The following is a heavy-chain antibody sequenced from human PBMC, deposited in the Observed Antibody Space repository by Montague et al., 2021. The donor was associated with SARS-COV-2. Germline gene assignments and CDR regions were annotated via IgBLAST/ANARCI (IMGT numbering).Heavy chain of an antibody. Sequence: SLRLSCAASGFTFSIYAMTWVRQAPGKGLEWVSAISGSGGSTYYADSVKGRFTISRDNSKDTVYLQMNTLRAEDTAVYYCAEVVYYDRAYWGQGTLVIVSP. CDR2: ISGSGGST. J-gene: IGHJ4*02. CDR3: AEVVYYDRAY. V-gene: IGHV3-23*01. D-gene: IGHD3-22*01. CDR1: GFTFSIYA.